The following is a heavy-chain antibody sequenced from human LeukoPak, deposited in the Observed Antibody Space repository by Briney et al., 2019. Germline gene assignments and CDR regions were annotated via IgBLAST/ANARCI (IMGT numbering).Heavy chain of an antibody. J-gene: IGHJ6*02. CDR1: GGSISSYY. CDR3: AREDPQTTVPEGMDV. D-gene: IGHD4-17*01. Sequence: SETLSLTCTVSGGSISSYYWSWIRQPAGKGLEWIGRIYTSGSTNYNPSLKSRVTMSVDTPKNQFSLQLRSVTAADTAVYYCAREDPQTTVPEGMDVWGQGTTVTVSS. V-gene: IGHV4-4*07. CDR2: IYTSGST.